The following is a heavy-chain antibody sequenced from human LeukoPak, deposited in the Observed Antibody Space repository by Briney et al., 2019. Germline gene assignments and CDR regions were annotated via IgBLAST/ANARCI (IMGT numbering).Heavy chain of an antibody. CDR1: GGTFSSYA. CDR2: IIPIFGTA. J-gene: IGHJ4*02. D-gene: IGHD5-18*01. CDR3: ARCKTAMAHTSFDY. V-gene: IGHV1-69*13. Sequence: SVKVSCKASGGTFSSYAISWVRQAPGQGLEWMGGIIPIFGTANYAQKFQGRVTVTADESTSTAYMELSSLRSEDTAVYYCARCKTAMAHTSFDYWGQGTLVTVSS.